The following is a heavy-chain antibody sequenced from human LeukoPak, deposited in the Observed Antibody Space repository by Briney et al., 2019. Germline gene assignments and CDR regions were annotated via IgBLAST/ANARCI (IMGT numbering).Heavy chain of an antibody. CDR1: GYTFAAHH. J-gene: IGHJ4*02. V-gene: IGHV1-2*02. CDR2: ILPDGRDT. CDR3: SGRYGPGPV. Sequence: ASVKVSCKAPGYTFAAHHIHWVRQAPGQGLEWMGWILPDGRDTKYSQKFQDRLTLTTDTSTNTAYMELSRLIPDDTAVYYCSGRYGPGPVWGQGTLISASP. D-gene: IGHD3-10*01.